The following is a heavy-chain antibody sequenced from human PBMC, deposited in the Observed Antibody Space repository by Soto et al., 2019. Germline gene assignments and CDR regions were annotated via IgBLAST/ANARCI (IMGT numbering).Heavy chain of an antibody. CDR2: IKCSGGEK. V-gene: IGHV1-46*03. Sequence: QVQLVQSGAEVKKPGASVKVSCRTSGYTFTNYYMHWVRQAPGQGLEWMGIIKCSGGEKIYAQKVLGRGTMARDTSTSTVYMELSSPRSEDTAVYYCARGGDVVLVTAPLDYWGQGTLVNVSS. J-gene: IGHJ4*02. D-gene: IGHD2-21*02. CDR1: GYTFTNYY. CDR3: ARGGDVVLVTAPLDY.